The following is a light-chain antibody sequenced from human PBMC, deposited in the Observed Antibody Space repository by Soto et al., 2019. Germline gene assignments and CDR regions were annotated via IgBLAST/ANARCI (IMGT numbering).Light chain of an antibody. CDR1: LSLSGN. Sequence: SQAPASLARSPGATVTLSCRASLSLSGNFALYQQQPRQAPRLLIIRASTMATGVPARCSGGGSGTEVSLTIIGLLDAEYAVYYCRQYCGCPPWTFGAGSKVDIK. J-gene: IGKJ1*01. V-gene: IGKV3-15*01. CDR2: RAS. CDR3: RQYCGCPPWT.